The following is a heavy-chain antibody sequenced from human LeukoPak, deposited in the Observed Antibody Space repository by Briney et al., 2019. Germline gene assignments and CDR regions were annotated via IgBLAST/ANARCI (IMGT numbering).Heavy chain of an antibody. J-gene: IGHJ4*03. CDR1: GGSFSRYY. V-gene: IGHV4-34*01. CDR3: ARGPTISETGYFDY. Sequence: SETLSLPCAVYGGSFSRYYWSWIRQSPGKGLEWIAEINHRGDTNYNPSVKSRVTISVDTFKNQFSLKVTSLTAADTAVYFCARGPTISETGYFDYWGQGTLVTVSS. CDR2: INHRGDT. D-gene: IGHD1-1*01.